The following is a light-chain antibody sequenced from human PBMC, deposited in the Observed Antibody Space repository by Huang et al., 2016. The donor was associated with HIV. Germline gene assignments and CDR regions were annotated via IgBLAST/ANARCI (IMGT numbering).Light chain of an antibody. J-gene: IGKJ2*03. CDR1: QSVTRNY. Sequence: EIVLTQSPDTLSLSPGERATVSCRASQSVTRNYLVWYQQRPGQAPKLLIYGASTRATGIPDRFSGSGSGTDFTLTISRLAPEDFAVYYCQQFGSSPPYSFGQGTKLEIK. CDR2: GAS. CDR3: QQFGSSPPYS. V-gene: IGKV3-20*01.